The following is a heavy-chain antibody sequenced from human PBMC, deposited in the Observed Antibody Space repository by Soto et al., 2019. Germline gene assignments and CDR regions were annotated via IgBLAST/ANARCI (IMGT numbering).Heavy chain of an antibody. J-gene: IGHJ4*02. CDR2: IIPILGIA. D-gene: IGHD2-15*01. CDR1: GGTFSSYT. V-gene: IGHV1-69*02. Sequence: SVKVSCKASGGTFSSYTISWVRQAPGQGLEWMGRIIPILGIANYAQKFQGRVTITADKSTSTAYMELSSLRSEDTAVYYCARAPTGYCSGGGCYPGFDYWGQGTLVTVSS. CDR3: ARAPTGYCSGGGCYPGFDY.